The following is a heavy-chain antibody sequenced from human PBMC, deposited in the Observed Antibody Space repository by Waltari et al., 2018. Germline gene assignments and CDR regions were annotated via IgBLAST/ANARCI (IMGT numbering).Heavy chain of an antibody. J-gene: IGHJ4*02. CDR1: GGTFSSYA. Sequence: QVQLVQSGAAVKKPGSSVKVSCKASGGTFSSYAISWVRQAPGPGLEWMGGIIPIFGTANYAQKFQGRATIIADESTSTAYMELSRLRSEDTAGYYCASGMELRPDFDYWGQGTLVTVSS. CDR2: IIPIFGTA. CDR3: ASGMELRPDFDY. D-gene: IGHD1-7*01. V-gene: IGHV1-69*12.